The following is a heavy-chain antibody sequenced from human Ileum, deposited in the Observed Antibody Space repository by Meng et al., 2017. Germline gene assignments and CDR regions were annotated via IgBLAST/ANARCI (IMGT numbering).Heavy chain of an antibody. V-gene: IGHV1-69*13. CDR1: GGTFSSYA. CDR3: ARVPMIRPNWFDP. J-gene: IGHJ5*02. CDR2: SIPIFGTA. Sequence: SVKVSCKASGGTFSSYAISWVRQAPGQGLEWMGGSIPIFGTANYAQKFQGRVTITADESTSTAYMELSSLRSEDTAVYYCARVPMIRPNWFDPWGQGTLVTVSS. D-gene: IGHD3-22*01.